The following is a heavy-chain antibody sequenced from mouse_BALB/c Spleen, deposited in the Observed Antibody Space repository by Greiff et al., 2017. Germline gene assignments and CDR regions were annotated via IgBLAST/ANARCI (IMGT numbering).Heavy chain of an antibody. Sequence: EVQLQQSGAELVKPGASVKLSCTASGFNIKDTYMHWVKQRPEQGLEWIGRIDPANGNTKYDPKFQGKATITADTSSNTAYLQLSSLTSEDTAVYYCARDYDYDGYAMDYWGQGTSVTVSS. V-gene: IGHV14-3*02. J-gene: IGHJ4*01. CDR3: ARDYDYDGYAMDY. D-gene: IGHD2-4*01. CDR1: GFNIKDTY. CDR2: IDPANGNT.